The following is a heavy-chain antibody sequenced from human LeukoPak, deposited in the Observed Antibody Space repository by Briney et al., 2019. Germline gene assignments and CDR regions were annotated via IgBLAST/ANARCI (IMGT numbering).Heavy chain of an antibody. CDR2: IYCSGST. J-gene: IGHJ4*02. CDR3: ARTILTGPFDY. Sequence: KPSETLSLTCTVSGGSISSYYWSWIRQPPGKGLEWIGYIYCSGSTNYNPSLRSRVTMSVDTSKNQFSLKLSSVTAADTAVYYCARTILTGPFDYWGQGTLVTVSS. V-gene: IGHV4-59*01. D-gene: IGHD3-9*01. CDR1: GGSISSYY.